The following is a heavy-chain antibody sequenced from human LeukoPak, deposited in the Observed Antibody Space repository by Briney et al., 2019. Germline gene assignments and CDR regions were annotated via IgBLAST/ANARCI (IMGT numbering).Heavy chain of an antibody. J-gene: IGHJ5*02. Sequence: SETLSLTCTVSGDSISSTTYNWGWLRQPPGKGLEWIGSIYYTGITYYNPSLKSRVTMSVDTSDNQFSLNLNSVTAADTAVYYCARGFRYCSGGSCYPGVNWFDPWGQGTLVTVSS. CDR2: IYYTGIT. CDR3: ARGFRYCSGGSCYPGVNWFDP. D-gene: IGHD2-15*01. CDR1: GDSISSTTYN. V-gene: IGHV4-39*01.